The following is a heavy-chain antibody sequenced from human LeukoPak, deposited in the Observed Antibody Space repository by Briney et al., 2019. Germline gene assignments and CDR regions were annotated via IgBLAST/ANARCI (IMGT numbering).Heavy chain of an antibody. CDR1: GFTFSSYS. V-gene: IGHV3-21*01. Sequence: GGSLRLSCAASGFTFSSYSMSWVRQAPGKGLEWVSSISSSSSYIYYADSVKGRFTISRDNAKNSLYLQMNSLRAEDTAVYYCARDRHDYVWGSYRFDAFDIWGQGTMVTVSS. D-gene: IGHD3-16*02. CDR2: ISSSSSYI. CDR3: ARDRHDYVWGSYRFDAFDI. J-gene: IGHJ3*02.